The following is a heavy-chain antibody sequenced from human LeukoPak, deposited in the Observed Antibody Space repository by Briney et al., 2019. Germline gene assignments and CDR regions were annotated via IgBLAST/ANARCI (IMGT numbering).Heavy chain of an antibody. CDR2: INPSGGST. CDR3: AREGPSYYDSSGYHFDY. D-gene: IGHD3-22*01. J-gene: IGHJ4*02. CDR1: GYTFTSYY. V-gene: IGHV1-46*01. Sequence: ASVKVSCKASGYTFTSYYMHWVRQAPGQGLEWMGIINPSGGSTGYAQKFQGRVTMTRDTSTSTVYMELSSLRSEDTAVYYCAREGPSYYDSSGYHFDYWGQGTLVTVSS.